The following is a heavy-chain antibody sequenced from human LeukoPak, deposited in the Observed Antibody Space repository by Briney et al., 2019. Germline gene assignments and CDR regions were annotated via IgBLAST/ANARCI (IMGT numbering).Heavy chain of an antibody. CDR1: GFTFSDCY. CDR3: ARGPYSSGSSADY. Sequence: PGGSLRLSCAASGFTFSDCYMSWIRQAPGKGREWVSYISSSDTYTNYADSVKGRFTISRDNAKNSLYLQMNSLRAEDTAVYYCARGPYSSGSSADYWGQGTLVTVSS. V-gene: IGHV3-11*06. D-gene: IGHD6-19*01. CDR2: ISSSDTYT. J-gene: IGHJ4*02.